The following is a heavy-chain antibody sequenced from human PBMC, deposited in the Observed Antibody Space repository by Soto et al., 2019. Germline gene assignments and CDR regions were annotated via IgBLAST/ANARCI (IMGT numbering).Heavy chain of an antibody. D-gene: IGHD3-16*02. V-gene: IGHV1-2*02. CDR1: GYTFSNYG. CDR2: ISLYSDGA. Sequence: ASVKVSCKTSGYTFSNYGITWVRQAPGQPLEWLGWISLYSDGAVYAQKFQGRVTMTYDTSITTVYMELSRLSYDDTAFYYCAREGSYDYVWGNYRLGYWGQGTLVTVSS. J-gene: IGHJ4*02. CDR3: AREGSYDYVWGNYRLGY.